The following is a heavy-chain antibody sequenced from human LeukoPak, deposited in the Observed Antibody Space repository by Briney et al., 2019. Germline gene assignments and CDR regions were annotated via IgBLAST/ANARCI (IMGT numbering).Heavy chain of an antibody. J-gene: IGHJ4*02. CDR3: AKGDSSGYYSYFDY. V-gene: IGHV3-23*01. CDR1: GFTFSSYA. CDR2: ISGSGGST. D-gene: IGHD3-22*01. Sequence: GGSLRLSCAASGFTFSSYAMSWVRQAPGKGLEWVSAISGSGGSTYYADSVKGRFTISRDNSKNALCLQMNSLRAEDTAVYYCAKGDSSGYYSYFDYWGQGTLVTVSS.